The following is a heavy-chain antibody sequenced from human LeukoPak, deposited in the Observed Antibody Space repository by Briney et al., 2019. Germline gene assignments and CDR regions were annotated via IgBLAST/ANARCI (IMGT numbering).Heavy chain of an antibody. D-gene: IGHD6-13*01. CDR3: TRGEQQLVSRGWFDP. V-gene: IGHV3-49*03. J-gene: IGHJ5*02. Sequence: PGGSLRLTCAASGFTFSDYYISWIRQAPGKGLEWVGFIRSKAYGGTTEYAASVKGRFTISRDDSKSIAYLQMNSLKTEDTAVYYCTRGEQQLVSRGWFDPWGQGTLVTVSS. CDR1: GFTFSDYY. CDR2: IRSKAYGGTT.